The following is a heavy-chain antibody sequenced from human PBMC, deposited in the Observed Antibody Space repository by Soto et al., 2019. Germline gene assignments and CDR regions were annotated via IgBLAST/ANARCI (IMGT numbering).Heavy chain of an antibody. CDR1: GYNFTGYY. CDR2: INPNSGGT. V-gene: IGHV1-2*04. CDR3: ARGGRPSTSQPTLVFDY. Sequence: QVQLVQSGAEVKKPGASVKVSCKASGYNFTGYYMHWVRQAPGQGLEWMGWINPNSGGTTYAQKFQGWVTMTRDTSISTAYMELSRLRSDDTAVYYCARGGRPSTSQPTLVFDYWGQGTLVTVSS. D-gene: IGHD2-2*01. J-gene: IGHJ4*02.